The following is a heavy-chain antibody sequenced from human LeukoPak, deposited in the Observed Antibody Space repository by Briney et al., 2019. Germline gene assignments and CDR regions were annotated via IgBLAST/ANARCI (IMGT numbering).Heavy chain of an antibody. CDR3: AGLVGRYSSGLYYYYFDY. V-gene: IGHV4-34*01. CDR1: GGSFSGYY. D-gene: IGHD3-22*01. Sequence: SETLSLTCAVYGGSFSGYYWSWIRQPPGKGLEWIGEINHSGSTNYNPSLRSRVTISVDTSKNQFFLNLSSVTAADTAVYYCAGLVGRYSSGLYYYYFDYWGQGTLVTVSS. CDR2: INHSGST. J-gene: IGHJ4*02.